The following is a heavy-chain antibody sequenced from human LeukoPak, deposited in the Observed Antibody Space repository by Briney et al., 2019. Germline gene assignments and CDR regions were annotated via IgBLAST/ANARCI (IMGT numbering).Heavy chain of an antibody. Sequence: GGSLRLSCSASGFIISSYWMTWVRQAPGKGLEWVANIKQDGSEKYYVDSVKGRFTISRDNAKNSLYLQMNSLRAEDTAVYYCARDDGALYFYYGMDVWGQGTTVTVSS. CDR1: GFIISSYW. CDR3: ARDDGALYFYYGMDV. J-gene: IGHJ6*02. V-gene: IGHV3-7*01. CDR2: IKQDGSEK.